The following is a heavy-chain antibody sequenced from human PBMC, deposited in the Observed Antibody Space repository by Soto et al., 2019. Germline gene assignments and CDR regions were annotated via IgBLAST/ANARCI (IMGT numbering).Heavy chain of an antibody. J-gene: IGHJ4*02. CDR2: IYYSGST. Sequence: QVQLQESGPGLVKPSQTLSLTCTVSGGSISSGDFYWSWIRQPPGKGLEWIGYIYYSGSTYYNPSLKSRVTISVDTSKNQFSLNLISVTAADTAVYYCARIYRGYSGYSERRHYFDFWGQGTLVTVSS. D-gene: IGHD5-12*01. CDR3: ARIYRGYSGYSERRHYFDF. V-gene: IGHV4-30-4*01. CDR1: GGSISSGDFY.